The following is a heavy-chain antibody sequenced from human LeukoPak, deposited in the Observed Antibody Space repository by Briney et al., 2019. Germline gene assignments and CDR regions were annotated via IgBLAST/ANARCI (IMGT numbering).Heavy chain of an antibody. CDR2: IDGSGRYI. CDR1: GFSFDTYA. Sequence: GGSLRLSCAASGFSFDTYAMTWVRQAPGRGLEWVSAIDGSGRYIYYRDSVQDRFIISRDNSRNTLFLQLNSLTADDSAVYYCAKNYAAGNALYDYWGQGVLVTVSS. V-gene: IGHV3-23*01. D-gene: IGHD3-10*01. J-gene: IGHJ4*02. CDR3: AKNYAAGNALYDY.